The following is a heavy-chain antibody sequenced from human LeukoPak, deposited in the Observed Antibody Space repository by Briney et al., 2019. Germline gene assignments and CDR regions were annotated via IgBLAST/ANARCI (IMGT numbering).Heavy chain of an antibody. J-gene: IGHJ4*02. Sequence: GESLKISCKGSGYSFSTYWIGWVRPMPGKGLEWMGIIYPVDSDTRYSPSFQGQVTISADKSISPAYLQWSSLKAPDTAIYYCARQGTGTDHWGRGTLVTVSS. V-gene: IGHV5-51*01. D-gene: IGHD3-10*01. CDR1: GYSFSTYW. CDR3: ARQGTGTDH. CDR2: IYPVDSDT.